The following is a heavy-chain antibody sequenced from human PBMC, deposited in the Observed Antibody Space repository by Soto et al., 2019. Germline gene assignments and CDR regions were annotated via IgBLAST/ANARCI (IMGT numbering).Heavy chain of an antibody. D-gene: IGHD4-17*01. CDR2: IWYDGSNK. CDR1: GFTFSSYG. V-gene: IGHV3-33*06. CDR3: TKDRGALRWSEEHYYFDY. J-gene: IGHJ4*02. Sequence: QEHLVESGGGVVQPGRSLRLSCAASGFTFSSYGMHWVRQAPGKGLEWVAVIWYDGSNKYYADSVKGRFTISRDNSKNTLYLQMSSLTAEDTAVYYCTKDRGALRWSEEHYYFDYWGQGTLVTVSS.